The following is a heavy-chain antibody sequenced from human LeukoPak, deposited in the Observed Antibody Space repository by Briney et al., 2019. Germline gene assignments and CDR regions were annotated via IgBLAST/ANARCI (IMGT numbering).Heavy chain of an antibody. CDR1: GYSFTSYW. J-gene: IGHJ5*02. Sequence: GESLKISCKGSGYSFTSYWIGWVRQMPGKGLEWMGIIYPGDSDTRYSPSFQGQVTISADKSISTAYLQWGSLKASDTAMYYCARSLARYCSSTSCYRGVWFDPWGQGTLVTVSS. V-gene: IGHV5-51*01. CDR3: ARSLARYCSSTSCYRGVWFDP. CDR2: IYPGDSDT. D-gene: IGHD2-2*01.